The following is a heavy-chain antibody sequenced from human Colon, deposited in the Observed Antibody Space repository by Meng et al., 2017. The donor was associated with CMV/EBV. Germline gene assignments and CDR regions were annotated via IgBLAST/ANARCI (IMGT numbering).Heavy chain of an antibody. CDR1: GYSFPSHG. J-gene: IGHJ4*02. CDR2: ISVYNGDL. CDR3: AKDLRPYCGKTACYTPFDS. V-gene: IGHV1-18*04. Sequence: ASVKVSCKASGYSFPSHGIAWVRQAPGKGLEWLGWISVYNGDLDYSQKFQGRLTLTTDTATTTAYMELSSLGSDDSAVYFCAKDLRPYCGKTACYTPFDSWGQGTLVTVSS. D-gene: IGHD2-21*01.